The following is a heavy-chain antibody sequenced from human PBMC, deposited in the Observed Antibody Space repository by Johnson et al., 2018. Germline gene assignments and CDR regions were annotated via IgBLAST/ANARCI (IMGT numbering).Heavy chain of an antibody. J-gene: IGHJ6*02. V-gene: IGHV3-33*01. Sequence: QVQLVQSGGGVVQPGRSLRLSCVASEFTFSNYGMHWVRQAPGKGLEWVAVIWYDGSNRDYADSVKGRFTISRDNSKNTLYLQMNSLRAEDTDVYDCAGEAEDGVVATTPRAGMDVWGQGTTVTVSS. CDR1: EFTFSNYG. CDR2: IWYDGSNR. CDR3: AGEAEDGVVATTPRAGMDV. D-gene: IGHD5-12*01.